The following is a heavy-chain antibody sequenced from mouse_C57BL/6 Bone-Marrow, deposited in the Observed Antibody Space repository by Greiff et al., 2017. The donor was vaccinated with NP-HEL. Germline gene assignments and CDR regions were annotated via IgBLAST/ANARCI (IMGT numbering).Heavy chain of an antibody. V-gene: IGHV5-17*01. Sequence: EVKVVESGGGLVKPGGSLKLSCAASGFTFRDYGMHWVRQAPEKGLEWVAYISSGSSTIYYADTVKGRFTISRDNAKNTLFLQMTSLRSEDTAMYYCARRSNYVSWYFDVWGTGTTVTVSS. J-gene: IGHJ1*03. CDR1: GFTFRDYG. D-gene: IGHD2-5*01. CDR3: ARRSNYVSWYFDV. CDR2: ISSGSSTI.